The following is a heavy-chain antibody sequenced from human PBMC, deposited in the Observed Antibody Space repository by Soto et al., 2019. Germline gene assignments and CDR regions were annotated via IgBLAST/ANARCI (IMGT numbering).Heavy chain of an antibody. D-gene: IGHD6-13*01. V-gene: IGHV3-66*01. CDR3: ARDRVHSSSWYDDDYYYGMDV. Sequence: EVQLVESGGGLVQPGFTVSSNYMSWVRQAPGKGLEWVSVIYSGGGTYYADSVKGRFTISRDNSKNTLYLQMNSLRAEDTAVYYCARDRVHSSSWYDDDYYYGMDVWGQGTTVTVSS. CDR2: IYSGGGT. J-gene: IGHJ6*02. CDR1: FTVSSNY.